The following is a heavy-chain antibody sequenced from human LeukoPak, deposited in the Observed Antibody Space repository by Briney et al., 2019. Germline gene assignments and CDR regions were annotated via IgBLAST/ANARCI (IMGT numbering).Heavy chain of an antibody. J-gene: IGHJ4*02. Sequence: GGSLRLSCAASGFTFSHYALHWFRQAPGRGLEGGALIGHEGTEKYYADSVKGRFLISRENSKNMIFLQMNSLIIEHTAVYYCARNSDYYDYSPQSVWGQGTLVTVS. V-gene: IGHV3-30*04. CDR3: ARNSDYYDYSPQSV. CDR1: GFTFSHYA. D-gene: IGHD3-22*01. CDR2: IGHEGTEK.